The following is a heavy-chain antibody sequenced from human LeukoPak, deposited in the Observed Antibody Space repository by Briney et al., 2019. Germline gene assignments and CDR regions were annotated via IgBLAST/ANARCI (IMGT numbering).Heavy chain of an antibody. Sequence: SETLSLTCTVSGGSISSYYWSWIRQPPGKGLEWIGYIYYSGTTNYNPSLKSRVTISVDTSKNQFSLKLSSVTAADAAVYYCARDPTNCSGGSCYYYGMDVWGQGTTVTVSS. J-gene: IGHJ6*02. CDR3: ARDPTNCSGGSCYYYGMDV. D-gene: IGHD2-15*01. CDR1: GGSISSYY. V-gene: IGHV4-59*12. CDR2: IYYSGTT.